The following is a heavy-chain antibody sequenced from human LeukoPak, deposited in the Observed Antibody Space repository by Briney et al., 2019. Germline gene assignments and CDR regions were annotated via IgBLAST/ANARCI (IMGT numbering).Heavy chain of an antibody. Sequence: ASVKVSCKVSGYTLTELSMHWVRQAPGKGLEWMGGFDPEDGETIYAQKFQGRVTMTEDTSTDTAYMELSSLRSEDTAVYYCATGGKFTSFGVVTPRRWFDPWGQGTLVTVSS. J-gene: IGHJ5*02. D-gene: IGHD3-3*01. CDR2: FDPEDGET. CDR1: GYTLTELS. CDR3: ATGGKFTSFGVVTPRRWFDP. V-gene: IGHV1-24*01.